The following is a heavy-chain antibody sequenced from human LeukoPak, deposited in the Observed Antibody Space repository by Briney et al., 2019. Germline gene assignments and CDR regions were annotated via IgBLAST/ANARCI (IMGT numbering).Heavy chain of an antibody. Sequence: PGGSLRLSCAASGFSLISYGMHGVRQAPGKGLEWVGVISDDGRNKNYADSVKGRFTISRDNSKDTLYLQMNSLRDEDTAVYYCAKRPSDYGDYVTYFDYWGQGTLVTVSS. V-gene: IGHV3-30*18. D-gene: IGHD4-17*01. CDR3: AKRPSDYGDYVTYFDY. J-gene: IGHJ4*02. CDR1: GFSLISYG. CDR2: ISDDGRNK.